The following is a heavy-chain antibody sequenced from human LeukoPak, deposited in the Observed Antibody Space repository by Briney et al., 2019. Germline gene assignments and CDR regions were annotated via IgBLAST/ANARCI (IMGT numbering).Heavy chain of an antibody. Sequence: KPSETLSLTCTVSGYSISSGYYWGWIRQPPGKGLEWIGYIYYSGSTYYNPSLQSRVTISVDTSKNQFSLKLRSVTAADTAEYYCARESTVITGQGRIFAGNYHGMDVWGHGTTVIVSS. J-gene: IGHJ6*02. V-gene: IGHV4-38-2*02. CDR3: ARESTVITGQGRIFAGNYHGMDV. D-gene: IGHD4-23*01. CDR2: IYYSGST. CDR1: GYSISSGYY.